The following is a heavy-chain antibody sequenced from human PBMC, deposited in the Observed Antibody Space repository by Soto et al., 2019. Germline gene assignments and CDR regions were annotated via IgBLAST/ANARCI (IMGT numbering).Heavy chain of an antibody. D-gene: IGHD6-13*01. J-gene: IGHJ4*02. V-gene: IGHV3-30*04. CDR2: ISYDGSNK. Sequence: GGSLRLSCAASGFTFSSYAMHWVRQAPGKGLEWVAVISYDGSNKYYADSVKGRFTISRDNSKNTLYLQMNSLRAEDTAVYYCAKSPLAAAGHDYWGQGTLVTVSS. CDR1: GFTFSSYA. CDR3: AKSPLAAAGHDY.